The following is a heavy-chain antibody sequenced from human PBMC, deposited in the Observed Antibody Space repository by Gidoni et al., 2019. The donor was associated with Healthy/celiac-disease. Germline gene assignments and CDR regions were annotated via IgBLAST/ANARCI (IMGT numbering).Heavy chain of an antibody. V-gene: IGHV3-21*01. Sequence: EVQLVESGGGLVKPGGSLRLSCAASGFTLSSYSMNWVRQAPGKGLEWVSSISSSSSYIYYADSVKGRFTISRDNAKNSLYLQMNSLRAEDTAVYYCARGYSGSYPLDYWGQGTLVTVSS. CDR2: ISSSSSYI. D-gene: IGHD1-26*01. J-gene: IGHJ4*02. CDR1: GFTLSSYS. CDR3: ARGYSGSYPLDY.